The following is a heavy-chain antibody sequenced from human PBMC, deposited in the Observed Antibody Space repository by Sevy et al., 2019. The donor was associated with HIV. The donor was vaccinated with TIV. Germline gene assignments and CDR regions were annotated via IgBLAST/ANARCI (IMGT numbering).Heavy chain of an antibody. CDR2: IDPSDSYT. V-gene: IGHV5-10-1*01. CDR3: ARLSSGSNYYYYMDV. Sequence: GSLRLSCKGSGYSFTSYWISWVRQMPGKGLEWMGRIDPSDSYTNYSPSFQGHVTISADKSISTAYLQWSSLKASDTAMYYCARLSSGSNYYYYMDVWGKGTTVTVSS. J-gene: IGHJ6*03. CDR1: GYSFTSYW. D-gene: IGHD6-19*01.